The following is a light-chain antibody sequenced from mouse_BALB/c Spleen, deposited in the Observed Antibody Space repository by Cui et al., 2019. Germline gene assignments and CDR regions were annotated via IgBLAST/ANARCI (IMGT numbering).Light chain of an antibody. V-gene: IGKV1-117*01. Sequence: SMIHTSLFLPVRHGDQASISCRSSQSIVDSNGNTYLEWYLQKPGQSPKHLVYKVSNRFSGVPDRFSGSGSGKDFTLKNSRVEAEDLGVYYCFQGSHVPTFGGGTKLEIK. CDR2: KVS. CDR1: QSIVDSNGNTY. CDR3: FQGSHVPT. J-gene: IGKJ1*01.